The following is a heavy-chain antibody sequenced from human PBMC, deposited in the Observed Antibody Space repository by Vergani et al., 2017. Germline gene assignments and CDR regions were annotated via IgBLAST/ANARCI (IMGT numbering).Heavy chain of an antibody. J-gene: IGHJ4*02. CDR3: ARSQWYYDILIGYYRGGYFDY. CDR1: GFTFSSYW. Sequence: EVQLVESGGGLVQPGGSLRLSCAASGFTFSSYWMSWVRQAPGKGLEWVANIKQDGSEKYYVDSVKGRFTISRDNAKNSLYLQMNSLRAEDTAVYYCARSQWYYDILIGYYRGGYFDYWSQGTLVTVSS. CDR2: IKQDGSEK. V-gene: IGHV3-7*01. D-gene: IGHD3-9*01.